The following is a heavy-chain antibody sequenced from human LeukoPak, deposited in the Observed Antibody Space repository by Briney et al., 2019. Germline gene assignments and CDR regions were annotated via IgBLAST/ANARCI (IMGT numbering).Heavy chain of an antibody. CDR1: AFSLSSYS. CDR3: ARDGHGDGFLSGYSYFGMDV. Sequence: PGGSLRLSCVGSAFSLSSYSMNWVRQAPRKGLEWVSSITISSNFIYYADSVKGRFTISRDNAKNSLYLQMNSLRAEDTAVYFCARDGHGDGFLSGYSYFGMDVWGQGTTVTVSS. V-gene: IGHV3-21*01. D-gene: IGHD3-3*01. J-gene: IGHJ6*02. CDR2: ITISSNFI.